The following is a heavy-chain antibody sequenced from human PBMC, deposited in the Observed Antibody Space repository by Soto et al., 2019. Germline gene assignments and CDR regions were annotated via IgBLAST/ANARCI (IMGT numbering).Heavy chain of an antibody. CDR2: INPSGGST. Sequence: ASVKVSCKASGYTLTSYYMHWVRQAPGQGLEWMGIINPSGGSTSYAQKFQGRVTMTRDTSTSTVYMELSSLRSEDTAVYYCARGPPYYDSSGYYPFDYWGQGTLVTVSS. J-gene: IGHJ4*02. CDR1: GYTLTSYY. V-gene: IGHV1-46*01. CDR3: ARGPPYYDSSGYYPFDY. D-gene: IGHD3-22*01.